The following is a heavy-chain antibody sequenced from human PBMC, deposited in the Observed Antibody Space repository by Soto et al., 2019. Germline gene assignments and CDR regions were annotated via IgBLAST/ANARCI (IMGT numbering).Heavy chain of an antibody. CDR3: AKDWEFDWPNYYFDY. Sequence: GGSLRLSCAASGFTFSSYAMSWVRQAPGKGLEWVSAISGDGSSTYFADSGKGRFTISRDNSKNTLYLQMNSLRAEDTAVYYCAKDWEFDWPNYYFDYWGQGTLVTVSS. V-gene: IGHV3-23*01. CDR1: GFTFSSYA. J-gene: IGHJ4*02. D-gene: IGHD3-9*01. CDR2: ISGDGSST.